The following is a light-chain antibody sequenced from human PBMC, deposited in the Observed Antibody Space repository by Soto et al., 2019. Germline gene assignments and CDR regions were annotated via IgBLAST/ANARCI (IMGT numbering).Light chain of an antibody. CDR2: KAS. CDR1: QSISSW. CDR3: QQYNDPWT. V-gene: IGKV1-5*03. J-gene: IGKJ1*01. Sequence: DIQMTQSPSTLSASVGDRVTITCRASQSISSWLAWYQQKPGTAPKLLIYKASTLQTGVPSRFSGCGSGTDFTLTISSLQPDAFATYYCQQYNDPWTFGQGTKVEMK.